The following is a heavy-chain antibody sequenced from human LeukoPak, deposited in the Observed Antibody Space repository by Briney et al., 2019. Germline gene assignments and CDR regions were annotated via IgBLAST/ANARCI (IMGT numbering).Heavy chain of an antibody. V-gene: IGHV3-48*03. CDR3: ARDQDYGTTTPLDH. J-gene: IGHJ4*02. CDR2: ISSTGSTI. CDR1: GFTFSSYE. D-gene: IGHD4-17*01. Sequence: GGSLRLSCAASGFTFSSYEMNWVRQAPGKGLEWLSYISSTGSTIYYADSVKGRFTISGDNAKNSLYLLLNSLRDEDTAVYYCARDQDYGTTTPLDHWGQGTLVTVSA.